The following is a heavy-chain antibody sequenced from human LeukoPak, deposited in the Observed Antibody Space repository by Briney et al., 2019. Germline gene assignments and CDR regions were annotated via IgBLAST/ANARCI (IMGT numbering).Heavy chain of an antibody. CDR3: ARSTVAGGLDY. CDR1: GFTFSSFW. D-gene: IGHD6-19*01. V-gene: IGHV3-74*01. J-gene: IGHJ4*02. CDR2: INSDGSST. Sequence: GGSLRLSCAASGFTFSSFWMHWVRQAPGKGLVWVSRINSDGSSTNYADSVKGRFTISRDNAKNTLYLQLNSLRAEDTAVYYCARSTVAGGLDYWGQGTLVTVSS.